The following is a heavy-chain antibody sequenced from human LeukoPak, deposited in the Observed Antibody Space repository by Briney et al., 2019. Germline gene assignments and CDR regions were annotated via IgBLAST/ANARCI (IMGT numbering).Heavy chain of an antibody. V-gene: IGHV3-30*04. CDR2: ISYDGKKN. CDR1: GFTFSHFA. D-gene: IGHD3-10*01. CDR3: VRGSKIRGVIPEGEFDY. J-gene: IGHJ4*02. Sequence: PGRSLRLSCEASGFTFSHFAMHWVRQAPGKGLEWVAVISYDGKKNYYADSVKGRFTLSRDDSQNTVYLQMSSLRDDDTALYYCVRGSKIRGVIPEGEFDYWGQGTLVTVSS.